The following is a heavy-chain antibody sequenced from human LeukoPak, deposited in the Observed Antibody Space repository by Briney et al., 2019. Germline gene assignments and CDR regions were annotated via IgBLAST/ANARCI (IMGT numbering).Heavy chain of an antibody. CDR3: ARARGSSWFNWFDP. D-gene: IGHD6-13*01. J-gene: IGHJ5*02. CDR1: GYTFTGYY. CDR2: INPNSGGT. V-gene: IGHV1-2*02. Sequence: ASVKVSCKASGYTFTGYYMHWVRQAPGQGLEWMGWINPNSGGTNYAQKVQGRVTMTRDTSIRTAYMELSRLRSDDTAVYYCARARGSSWFNWFDPWGQGTLVTVSS.